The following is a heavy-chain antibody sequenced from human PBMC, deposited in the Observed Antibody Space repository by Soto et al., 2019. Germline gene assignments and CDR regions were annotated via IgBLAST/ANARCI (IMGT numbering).Heavy chain of an antibody. CDR3: VSQRTSVPTQAYFDY. Sequence: PSETLSLTCTVSGGSVTNSSYYWGWIRQSPGKGLEWIGSVYYRGRSYSKSSVKSRVTISVDTSKNRFSLSLNSVTALDTAVYFCVSQRTSVPTQAYFDYWGRGALVTVS. J-gene: IGHJ4*02. V-gene: IGHV4-39*01. CDR2: VYYRGRS. CDR1: GGSVTNSSYY.